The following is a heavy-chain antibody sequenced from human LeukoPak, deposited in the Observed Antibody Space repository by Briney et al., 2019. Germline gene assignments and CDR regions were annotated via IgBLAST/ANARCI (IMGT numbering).Heavy chain of an antibody. CDR3: ARSGGYSGYDVDY. V-gene: IGHV4-4*02. CDR2: ISYSGRT. D-gene: IGHD5-12*01. Sequence: SGTLSLTCAVSGGSISSSNWWSWVRQPPGKGLEWIGYISYSGRTNYNPSLKSRVTTSIDKSKNQFSLNLRSVTAADTAVYYCARSGGYSGYDVDYWGQGTLVTVSS. J-gene: IGHJ4*02. CDR1: GGSISSSNW.